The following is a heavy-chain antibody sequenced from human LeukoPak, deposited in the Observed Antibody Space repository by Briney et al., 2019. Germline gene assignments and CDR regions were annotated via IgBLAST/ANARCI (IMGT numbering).Heavy chain of an antibody. CDR3: ARANWAGIEAPATDY. D-gene: IGHD2-15*01. CDR2: ISGDGSIP. Sequence: GGSLRLSCAASGFTFHDFSMHWVRQVPGKGLEWVSLISGDGSIPHYADSVKGRFTISRDNSKNTLFLQMNSLRTEDTAVYFCARANWAGIEAPATDYWGQGTLVTVSS. V-gene: IGHV3-43*02. CDR1: GFTFHDFS. J-gene: IGHJ4*02.